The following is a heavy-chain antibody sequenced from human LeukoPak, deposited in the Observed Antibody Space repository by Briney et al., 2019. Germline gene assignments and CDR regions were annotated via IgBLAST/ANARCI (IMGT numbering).Heavy chain of an antibody. Sequence: GGSLTLSCAASGFTFSGYWMSWLRQAPGKGLEWVANIKQDGGEKYYVDSVKGRFTISRDNAKNSLYLQMNSLRAENTAVYYCARDRGFGQADVWGKGTTVTVSS. CDR1: GFTFSGYW. D-gene: IGHD3-10*01. CDR2: IKQDGGEK. V-gene: IGHV3-7*01. CDR3: ARDRGFGQADV. J-gene: IGHJ6*04.